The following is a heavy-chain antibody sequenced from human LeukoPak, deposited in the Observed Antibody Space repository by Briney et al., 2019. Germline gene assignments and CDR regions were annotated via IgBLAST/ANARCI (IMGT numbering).Heavy chain of an antibody. Sequence: PGGSLRLSCAASGFTFSSYAMSWVRQARGKGLEWVSAISGSGGSTYYADSVKGRFTISRDNSKNTLYLQMNSLRAEDTAVYYCAKVVAARVQEIYFDYWGQGTLVTVSS. CDR3: AKVVAARVQEIYFDY. CDR2: ISGSGGST. D-gene: IGHD6-6*01. J-gene: IGHJ4*02. CDR1: GFTFSSYA. V-gene: IGHV3-23*01.